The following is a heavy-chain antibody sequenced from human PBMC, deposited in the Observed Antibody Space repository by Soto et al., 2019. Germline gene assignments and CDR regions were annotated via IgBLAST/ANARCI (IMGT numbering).Heavy chain of an antibody. V-gene: IGHV3-30-3*01. J-gene: IGHJ4*02. D-gene: IGHD2-2*01. CDR1: GFTFSSYA. CDR2: ISYDGSNK. CDR3: ARDGIVVVPAADYYFDY. Sequence: GSLRLSCAASGFTFSSYAMHWVRQAPGKGLEWVAVISYDGSNKYYADSVKGRFTISRDNSKNTLYLQMNSLRAEDTAVYYCARDGIVVVPAADYYFDYWGQGTLVTVSS.